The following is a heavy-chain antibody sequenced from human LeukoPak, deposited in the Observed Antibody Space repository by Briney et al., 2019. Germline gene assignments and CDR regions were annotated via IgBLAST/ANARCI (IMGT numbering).Heavy chain of an antibody. V-gene: IGHV1-2*02. J-gene: IGHJ4*02. CDR2: INPNSGGT. CDR1: GYTLTGYY. Sequence: ASVKVSCRASGYTLTGYYMHWLRQAPGQGLEWMGWINPNSGGTNLAPKFQGRVAMTRDTSIGTAYMELNRLRADDTAVYYCARGEVQHYESSGFNDYCGQGTLVTVTS. CDR3: ARGEVQHYESSGFNDY. D-gene: IGHD3-22*01.